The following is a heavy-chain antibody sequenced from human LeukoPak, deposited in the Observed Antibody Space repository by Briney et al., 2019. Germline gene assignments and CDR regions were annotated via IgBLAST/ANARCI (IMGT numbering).Heavy chain of an antibody. V-gene: IGHV3-11*06. D-gene: IGHD4-17*01. CDR3: ARDKFLYMTTVTTYFDY. J-gene: IGHJ4*02. CDR1: EFTFSDYY. Sequence: GGSLRLSCEASEFTFSDYYMNWIRQAPGKGLEWVSYISSSSSYTNYADSVKGRFTISRDNAKNSLYLQVNSLRAEDTAVYYCARDKFLYMTTVTTYFDYWGQGTLVTVSS. CDR2: ISSSSSYT.